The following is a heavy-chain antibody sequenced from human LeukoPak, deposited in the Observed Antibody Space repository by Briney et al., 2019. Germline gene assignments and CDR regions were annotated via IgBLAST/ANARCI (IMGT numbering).Heavy chain of an antibody. D-gene: IGHD4-23*01. CDR1: GFTFSSYA. Sequence: GGSLRLSCAASGFTFSSYAMHWVRQAPGKGLEWVAVISYDGSNKYYADSVKGRFTISRDNSKNTLYLQMNSLRAEDTAVYYCARAVVNLVSPPFDYWGQGTLVTVSS. CDR3: ARAVVNLVSPPFDY. V-gene: IGHV3-30-3*01. CDR2: ISYDGSNK. J-gene: IGHJ4*02.